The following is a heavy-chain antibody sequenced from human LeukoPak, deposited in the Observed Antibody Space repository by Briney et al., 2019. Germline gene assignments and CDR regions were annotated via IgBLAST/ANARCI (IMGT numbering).Heavy chain of an antibody. CDR1: GFTFSSYA. V-gene: IGHV3-23*01. D-gene: IGHD1-26*01. Sequence: GGSLRLSGAASGFTFSSYAMSWVRQAPGKGLEWVSAISGSGGSTYYADSVKGRFTISRDNSKNTLYLQMNSLRAEDTAVYYCATRTRGKSGSPYYYYGMDVWGQGTTVTVSS. J-gene: IGHJ6*02. CDR2: ISGSGGST. CDR3: ATRTRGKSGSPYYYYGMDV.